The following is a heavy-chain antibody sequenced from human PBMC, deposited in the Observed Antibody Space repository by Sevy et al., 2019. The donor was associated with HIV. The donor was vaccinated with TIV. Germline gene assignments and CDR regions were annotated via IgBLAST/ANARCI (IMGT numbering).Heavy chain of an antibody. D-gene: IGHD3-16*02. CDR1: GFSFSSYE. V-gene: IGHV3-13*01. Sequence: GGSLRLSCAASGFSFSSYEMNWVRQATGKGLEWVSAIGTAGDTYYPGSVKGRFTISRENAKNSLYLQMNSLRAGDTAVYYCARAKVHYDYVWGSYHFDYWGQGTLVTVSS. J-gene: IGHJ4*02. CDR3: ARAKVHYDYVWGSYHFDY. CDR2: IGTAGDT.